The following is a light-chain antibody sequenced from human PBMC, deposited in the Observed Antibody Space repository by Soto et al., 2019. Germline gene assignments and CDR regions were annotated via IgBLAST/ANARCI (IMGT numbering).Light chain of an antibody. Sequence: QSVLTQPRSVSGSPGQSVTISCTGTSSDVGGYNYVSWYQQHPGKSPKLMIYDVSKRPSGVPDRFSGSKSGNTASLTMSGLQAEDEADYYCCSYAGSSLVFGTGTKLTVL. CDR1: SSDVGGYNY. CDR2: DVS. V-gene: IGLV2-11*01. CDR3: CSYAGSSLV. J-gene: IGLJ1*01.